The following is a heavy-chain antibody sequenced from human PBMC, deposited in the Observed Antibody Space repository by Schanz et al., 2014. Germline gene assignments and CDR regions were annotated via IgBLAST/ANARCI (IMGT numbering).Heavy chain of an antibody. J-gene: IGHJ4*02. Sequence: QVQLVQSGAEVKKPGASVKVSCKASGYTFTSYSMHWVRQAPGQGLEWMGIINLSGGSTNNAQKFQGRLTMTRDTSTSTAYMDLRSLRSDDTAVYYCARDQSPYTNSSDVRYFDSWGLGTLVTVSS. CDR1: GYTFTSYS. V-gene: IGHV1-46*01. D-gene: IGHD6-6*01. CDR3: ARDQSPYTNSSDVRYFDS. CDR2: INLSGGST.